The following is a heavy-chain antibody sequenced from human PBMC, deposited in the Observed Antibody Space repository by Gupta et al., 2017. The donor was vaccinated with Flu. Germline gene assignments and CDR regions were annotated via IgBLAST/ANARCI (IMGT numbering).Heavy chain of an antibody. D-gene: IGHD6-13*01. CDR3: ARDLAGAGY. V-gene: IGHV3-11*05. Sequence: QVQLVESGGGLVKPGGPLKLSCSASVFNFHDFYLTWVRQSPGKGLALLSYINHRSEYTFYADSWRGRFTISRDNTKNSLYLQMNSLRVEDSAIYYCARDLAGAGYWGQGTLCHRLL. J-gene: IGHJ4*02. CDR2: INHRSEYT. CDR1: VFNFHDFY.